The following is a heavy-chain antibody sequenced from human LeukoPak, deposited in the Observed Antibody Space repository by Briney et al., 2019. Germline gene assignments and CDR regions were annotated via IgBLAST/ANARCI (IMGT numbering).Heavy chain of an antibody. D-gene: IGHD2-2*01. Sequence: SETLSLTCAVYGGSFSGYYWSWIRQPPGKGLEWIGEINHSGSTNYNPSLKSRVTISVDTSKNQFFLKLSSVTAADTAVYYCARGYQLPYYYYYYMDVWGKGTTVTVSS. V-gene: IGHV4-34*01. CDR3: ARGYQLPYYYYYYMDV. CDR2: INHSGST. J-gene: IGHJ6*03. CDR1: GGSFSGYY.